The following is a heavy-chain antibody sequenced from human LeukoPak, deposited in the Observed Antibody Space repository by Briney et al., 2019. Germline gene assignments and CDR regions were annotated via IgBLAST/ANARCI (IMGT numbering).Heavy chain of an antibody. V-gene: IGHV3-23*01. J-gene: IGHJ4*02. CDR3: AKAQSSGFYWYFDW. CDR1: GFTFSSYA. Sequence: PGGSLRLSCAASGFTFSSYAMSWVRQTPGKGLEWVSAISGTGGNTYYADSVKGRFTISRDNSKNTLYLQMNSLRDEDKAVYYCAKAQSSGFYWYFDWWGQGTLVTVYS. CDR2: ISGTGGNT. D-gene: IGHD3-22*01.